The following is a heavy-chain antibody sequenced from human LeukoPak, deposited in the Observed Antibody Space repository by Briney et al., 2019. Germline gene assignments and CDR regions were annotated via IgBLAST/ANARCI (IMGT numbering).Heavy chain of an antibody. V-gene: IGHV5-51*01. CDR3: ARVYDAWSGFSQYYFDY. D-gene: IGHD3-3*01. J-gene: IGHJ4*01. CDR2: IYPDDSDV. CDR1: GYTFGNYW. Sequence: GVSLKISCKASGYTFGNYWIGWVRQTPAKGLEWLGIIYPDDSDVKYSPSFQGQVTISADRSFNTAYLQWRSLKASDTAMYYCARVYDAWSGFSQYYFDYWGHGTLVTVSS.